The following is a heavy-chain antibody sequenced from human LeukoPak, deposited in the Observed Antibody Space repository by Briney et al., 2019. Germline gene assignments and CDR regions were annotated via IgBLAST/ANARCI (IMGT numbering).Heavy chain of an antibody. CDR3: ARGKSSIAARRGSWLDP. Sequence: VPSVKLSCKASGYTFSSYDINWVRQATGQGLGWMGWMNPDSGNTGNAQTFQGRVTMTRNTSTSTAYMELSSLRSEDTAMYYCARGKSSIAARRGSWLDPWGQGTLVTVSS. V-gene: IGHV1-8*01. CDR2: MNPDSGNT. CDR1: GYTFSSYD. D-gene: IGHD6-6*01. J-gene: IGHJ5*02.